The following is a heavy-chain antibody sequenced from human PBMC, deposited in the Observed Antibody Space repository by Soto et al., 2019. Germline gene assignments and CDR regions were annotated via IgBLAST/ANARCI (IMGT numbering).Heavy chain of an antibody. Sequence: EVRLVASGGGFVFPGGALRLSCAASGLTFSSAWMNWVRQAPGKGLEWVGRIKTNSEGGTTDHAAAVKGRFVVSRADSKNMLFLQMNSLKIEDTALYFCTTGSLEGVWGQGTTVTVSS. CDR3: TTGSLEGV. V-gene: IGHV3-15*07. J-gene: IGHJ6*02. CDR1: GLTFSSAW. CDR2: IKTNSEGGTT.